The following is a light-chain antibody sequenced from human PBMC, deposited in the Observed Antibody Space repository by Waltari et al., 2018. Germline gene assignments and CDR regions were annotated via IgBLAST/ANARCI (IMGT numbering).Light chain of an antibody. CDR3: QQYNNWPPLT. J-gene: IGKJ2*01. CDR1: QSVNNN. Sequence: EIVMTQSPVTLSVSPGESATLSCRASQSVNNNLAWYQQKPSQAPRLLMYGASTRATDIPARFSGSGSGTEFTLTITSLQSEDFAVYYCQQYNNWPPLTFGQGTNLEIK. CDR2: GAS. V-gene: IGKV3-15*01.